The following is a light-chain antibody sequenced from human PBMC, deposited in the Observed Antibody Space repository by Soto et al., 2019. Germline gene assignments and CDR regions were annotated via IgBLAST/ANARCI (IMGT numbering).Light chain of an antibody. CDR1: QNINNY. Sequence: DIQMSESPSSLSASVGGRFTITCQASQNINNYLNWYQQRPGRAPXXRIYDASNLEGGVPSRLRGSGAGTDFTFTISRLQAEDIATYYCQQYENLPTVGQGTRLYIK. J-gene: IGKJ5*01. V-gene: IGKV1-33*01. CDR2: DAS. CDR3: QQYENLPT.